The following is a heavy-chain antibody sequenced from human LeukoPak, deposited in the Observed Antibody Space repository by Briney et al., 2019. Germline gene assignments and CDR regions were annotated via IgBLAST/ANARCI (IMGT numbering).Heavy chain of an antibody. V-gene: IGHV3-30*02. J-gene: IGHJ4*02. CDR3: AKSGRSGYYLDEFDY. CDR2: IRYDGSNK. D-gene: IGHD3-22*01. Sequence: GGSLRLSCAASGFTFSSYGIHWVRQAPGKGLEWVAFIRYDGSNKYYADSVKGRFTISRDNSKNTLYLQMNSLRAEDTAVYYCAKSGRSGYYLDEFDYWGQGTLVTVSS. CDR1: GFTFSSYG.